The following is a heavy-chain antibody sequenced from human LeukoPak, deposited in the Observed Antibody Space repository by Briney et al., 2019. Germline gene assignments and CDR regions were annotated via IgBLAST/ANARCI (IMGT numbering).Heavy chain of an antibody. CDR2: INHSGST. Sequence: SKTLSLTCAVYGGSFSGYYWSWIRQPPGQGLEWIGEINHSGSTNYNPSLKSRVTITVDTSKNQFSLKLSSVTAADTAVYYCARGRVWTRYFDYWGQGTLVTVSS. CDR3: ARGRVWTRYFDY. V-gene: IGHV4-34*01. CDR1: GGSFSGYY. D-gene: IGHD3/OR15-3a*01. J-gene: IGHJ4*02.